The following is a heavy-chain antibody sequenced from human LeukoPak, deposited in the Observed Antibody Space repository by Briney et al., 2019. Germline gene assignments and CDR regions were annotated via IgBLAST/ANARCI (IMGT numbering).Heavy chain of an antibody. D-gene: IGHD6-6*01. CDR2: INHSGST. CDR3: ATGEAARPILY. Sequence: SETLSLTCAVYGGSFSGYYWSWIRQPPGKGLEWIGEINHSGSTNYNPSLKSRVTISVDKSKNQFSLKLSSVTAADTAVYYCATGEAARPILYWGQGTLVTVSS. V-gene: IGHV4-34*01. CDR1: GGSFSGYY. J-gene: IGHJ4*02.